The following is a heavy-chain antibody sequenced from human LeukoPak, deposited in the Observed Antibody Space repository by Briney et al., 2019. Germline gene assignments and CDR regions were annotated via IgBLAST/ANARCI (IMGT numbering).Heavy chain of an antibody. CDR3: ARLGGVDY. D-gene: IGHD4-17*01. CDR2: ISYDGSNK. CDR1: GFTFSYYA. J-gene: IGHJ4*02. V-gene: IGHV3-30*04. Sequence: GGSLRLSCAASGFTFSYYAMHWVRQAPGKGLEWVAVISYDGSNKYYADSVKGRFTISRDNSENTLYVQMNSLRAEDTAVYYCARLGGVDYWGQGTLVTVSS.